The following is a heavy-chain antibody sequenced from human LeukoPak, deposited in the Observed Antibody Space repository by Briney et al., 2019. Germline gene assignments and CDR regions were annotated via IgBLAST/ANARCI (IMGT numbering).Heavy chain of an antibody. CDR3: ARDPGRTEGFDY. V-gene: IGHV1-3*01. J-gene: IGHJ4*02. D-gene: IGHD3/OR15-3a*01. Sequence: ASVKVSCKASGYTFTSYAMHWVRQAPGQRLEWMGWINAGNGNTKYSQKFQGRVTITRDTSASTAYMELSSLRSEDTAVYYCARDPGRTEGFDYWGQGTLVTVSS. CDR1: GYTFTSYA. CDR2: INAGNGNT.